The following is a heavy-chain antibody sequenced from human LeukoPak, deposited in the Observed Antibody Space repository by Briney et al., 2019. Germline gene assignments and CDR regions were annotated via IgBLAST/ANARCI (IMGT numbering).Heavy chain of an antibody. CDR1: GYTFTDYY. J-gene: IGHJ4*02. CDR3: ARVGPKTGYSSSWYDY. Sequence: GASVKVSCKASGYTFTDYYMHWVRQAPGQGPEWMGWINPNSGGTKYAQKFQGRVTMTRDTSISTAYMELSRLRSDDTAVYYCARVGPKTGYSSSWYDYWGQGTLVTVSS. D-gene: IGHD6-13*01. V-gene: IGHV1-2*02. CDR2: INPNSGGT.